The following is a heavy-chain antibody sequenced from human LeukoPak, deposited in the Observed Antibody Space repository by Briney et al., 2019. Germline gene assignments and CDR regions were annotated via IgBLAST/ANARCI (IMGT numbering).Heavy chain of an antibody. V-gene: IGHV3-74*01. CDR2: ISPDGSRT. D-gene: IGHD3-10*01. Sequence: GGSLRLSCAASGFTFSSYWMHWVRQAPGKELVWVSRISPDGSRTTYADSVKGRFTISRDNAKNTVYLQMNSLRAEDTAVYYCARVALGSYNWFDPWGQGTLVTVSS. CDR1: GFTFSSYW. J-gene: IGHJ5*02. CDR3: ARVALGSYNWFDP.